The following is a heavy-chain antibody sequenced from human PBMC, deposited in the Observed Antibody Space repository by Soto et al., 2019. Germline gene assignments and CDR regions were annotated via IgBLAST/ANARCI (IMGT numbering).Heavy chain of an antibody. CDR3: SRVYDRSGYASAFGY. J-gene: IGHJ4*02. CDR1: GFTFRSFG. CDR2: ISYDGSKK. D-gene: IGHD3-22*01. V-gene: IGHV3-30*03. Sequence: PGGSLRLSCAASGFTFRSFGMHWVRQAPGKGLQWGASISYDGSKKYYADSVKGRFTISRDNAKNTLYVQMNSLRPEDTAVYYGSRVYDRSGYASAFGYGGQGAVVPLSS.